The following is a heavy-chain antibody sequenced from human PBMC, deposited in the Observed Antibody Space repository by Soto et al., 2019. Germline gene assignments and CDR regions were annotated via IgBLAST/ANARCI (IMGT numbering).Heavy chain of an antibody. V-gene: IGHV3-30*18. D-gene: IGHD3-3*01. CDR2: ISYDGSNK. J-gene: IGHJ6*03. CDR1: GFTFSSYG. CDR3: AKDSEWLQPYYYYMDV. Sequence: GGSLRLSCAASGFTFSSYGMHWVRQAPGKGLEWVAVISYDGSNKYYADSVKGRFTISRDNSKNTLYLQMNSLRAEDTAVYYYAKDSEWLQPYYYYMDVWGKGTTVTVSS.